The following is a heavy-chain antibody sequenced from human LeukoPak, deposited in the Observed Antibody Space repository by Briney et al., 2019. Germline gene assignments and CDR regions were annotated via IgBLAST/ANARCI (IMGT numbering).Heavy chain of an antibody. D-gene: IGHD2-8*01. CDR3: ARDRLTNDAFDI. J-gene: IGHJ3*02. V-gene: IGHV3-74*01. Sequence: GGSLRLSCAASGFTFNSYWMHWVRQAPGKGLVWVLRINSGGSGTSDADFVKGRFNISRDNSKHTLYLQMNSLRAEDTAMYYCARDRLTNDAFDIWGQGTMVTVSS. CDR1: GFTFNSYW. CDR2: INSGGSGT.